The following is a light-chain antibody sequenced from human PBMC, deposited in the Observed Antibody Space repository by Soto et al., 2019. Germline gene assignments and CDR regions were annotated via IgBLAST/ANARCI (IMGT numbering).Light chain of an antibody. CDR1: QSVLYSSNNKNY. J-gene: IGKJ1*01. CDR3: QQYYSTPRT. V-gene: IGKV4-1*01. CDR2: WAS. Sequence: DIVMTQSPDCLAVSLGGRATINCKSSQSVLYSSNNKNYLAWYQQKPGQPPKLLIYWASTRESGVPDRFSGSGSGTDFTLTISSLQAEDVALYYCQQYYSTPRTIGQGTKVEIK.